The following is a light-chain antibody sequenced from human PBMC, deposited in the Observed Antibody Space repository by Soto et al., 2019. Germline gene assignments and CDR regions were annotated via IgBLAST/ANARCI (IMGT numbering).Light chain of an antibody. CDR3: QEYSKWPLFT. J-gene: IGKJ3*01. V-gene: IGKV3-15*01. Sequence: EIVVTQSPGILSVSPGERATLSCRASHSVSRNLAWYQQKPGQAPTLLIYGASTRATGIPARFTGSGSGTEFTLTISSLQSEDFAIYYCQEYSKWPLFTFGPGTKVDIK. CDR2: GAS. CDR1: HSVSRN.